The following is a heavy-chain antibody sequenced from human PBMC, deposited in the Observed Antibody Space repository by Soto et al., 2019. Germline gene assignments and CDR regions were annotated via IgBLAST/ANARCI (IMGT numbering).Heavy chain of an antibody. Sequence: PSETLSLTCGVYGGSFNNYYWHWIRQSPGKGLEWIGEIKHNGHTNYNPPLKSRVTISVDTSKNQFSLKLSSLTAADTAFYYCASSYYAQFDYWGQGTLVTVSS. D-gene: IGHD1-26*01. CDR1: GGSFNNYY. CDR3: ASSYYAQFDY. J-gene: IGHJ4*02. CDR2: IKHNGHT. V-gene: IGHV4-34*01.